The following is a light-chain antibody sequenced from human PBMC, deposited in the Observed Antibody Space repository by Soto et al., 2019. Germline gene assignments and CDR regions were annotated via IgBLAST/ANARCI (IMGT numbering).Light chain of an antibody. Sequence: EIELTQSPGTLSLSPGERTTLSCRASQSVSSSSLAWYQQKPDQAPRLLIYGASSMATGIPDRFSGSGSVTHFTLTISRLESEVISVFYCQQYGSSPYTFVQRTKLEIK. CDR2: GAS. CDR1: QSVSSSS. CDR3: QQYGSSPYT. V-gene: IGKV3-20*01. J-gene: IGKJ2*01.